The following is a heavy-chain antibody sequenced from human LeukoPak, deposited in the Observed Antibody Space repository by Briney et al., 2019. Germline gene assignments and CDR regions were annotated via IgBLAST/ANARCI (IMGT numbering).Heavy chain of an antibody. CDR3: ARGGGLDV. CDR2: INHNGNVN. D-gene: IGHD3-16*01. J-gene: IGHJ6*02. Sequence: GGSLRLSCAASGFTFSNAWMNWVRQAPGKGLEWVASINHNGNVNYYVDSVKGRFTISRDNAKNSLYLQMSNLRAEDTAVYFCARGGGLDVWGQGATVTVSS. V-gene: IGHV3-7*03. CDR1: GFTFSNAW.